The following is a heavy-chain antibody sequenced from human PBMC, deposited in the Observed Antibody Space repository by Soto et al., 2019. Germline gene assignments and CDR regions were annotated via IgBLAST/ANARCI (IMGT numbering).Heavy chain of an antibody. CDR3: ARHDVVVVAANPGDFDY. D-gene: IGHD2-15*01. Sequence: PSETLSLTCTVSGGSLSSSSYYWGWIRQPPGKGLEWIGSIYYSGSTYYNPSLKSRVTISVDTSKNRFSLKLSSVTAADTAVYYCARHDVVVVAANPGDFDYWGQGTLVTVSS. CDR2: IYYSGST. V-gene: IGHV4-39*01. CDR1: GGSLSSSSYY. J-gene: IGHJ4*02.